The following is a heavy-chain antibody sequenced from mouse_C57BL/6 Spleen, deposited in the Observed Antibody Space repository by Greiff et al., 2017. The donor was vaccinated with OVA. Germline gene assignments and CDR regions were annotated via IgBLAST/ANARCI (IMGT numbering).Heavy chain of an antibody. CDR3: ARGENYYGSSPYYAMDY. CDR2: IYPSDSET. V-gene: IGHV1-61*01. CDR1: GYTFTSHW. J-gene: IGHJ4*01. Sequence: QVQLQQPGAELVRPGSSVKLSCKASGYTFTSHWMDWVKQRPGQGLEWIGNIYPSDSETHYNQKFKDKATLTVDKSSSTAYMQLSSLTSEDSAVYYCARGENYYGSSPYYAMDYWGQGTSVTVSS. D-gene: IGHD1-1*01.